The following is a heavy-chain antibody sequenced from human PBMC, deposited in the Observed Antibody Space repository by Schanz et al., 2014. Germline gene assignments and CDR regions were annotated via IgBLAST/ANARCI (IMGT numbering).Heavy chain of an antibody. CDR3: ARDSSSSDYHLAH. J-gene: IGHJ4*02. V-gene: IGHV3-48*01. Sequence: EVQLVESGGDLVQPGGSLRLSCSASGFTFSTFAMHWVRQAPGKGLEWISYITYNGGTIYYADSVKGRFTISRDNAKISLYLEMNSLRVEDTAIYYSARDSSSSDYHLAHWGQGTLVTVSS. CDR1: GFTFSTFA. CDR2: ITYNGGTI. D-gene: IGHD3-22*01.